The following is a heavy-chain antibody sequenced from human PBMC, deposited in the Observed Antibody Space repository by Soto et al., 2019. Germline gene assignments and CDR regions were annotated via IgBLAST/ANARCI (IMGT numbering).Heavy chain of an antibody. CDR1: GYTFTSYA. CDR3: ARDHYDFWSGYYLVY. Sequence: ASGKVSCKASGYTFTSYAMHWVRQAPGQRLEWMGWINAGNGNTKYSQKFQGRVTITRDTSASTAYMELSSLRSEDTAVYYCARDHYDFWSGYYLVYWGQGTLVTVSS. J-gene: IGHJ4*02. V-gene: IGHV1-3*01. D-gene: IGHD3-3*01. CDR2: INAGNGNT.